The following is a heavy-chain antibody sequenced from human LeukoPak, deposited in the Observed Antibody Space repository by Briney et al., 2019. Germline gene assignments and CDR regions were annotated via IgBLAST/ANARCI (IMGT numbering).Heavy chain of an antibody. J-gene: IGHJ6*03. D-gene: IGHD6-19*01. CDR3: ARGPNPPYSSGWYKPSGGYYYMDV. CDR2: INHSGIT. V-gene: IGHV4-34*01. Sequence: PSETLSLTCGVYSGSFSDDYWNWIRQPPGKGLEWIGEINHSGITNYNPSLKSRVTISVDTSKNQFSLKLSSVTAADTAVYYCARGPNPPYSSGWYKPSGGYYYMDVWGKGTTVTISS. CDR1: SGSFSDDY.